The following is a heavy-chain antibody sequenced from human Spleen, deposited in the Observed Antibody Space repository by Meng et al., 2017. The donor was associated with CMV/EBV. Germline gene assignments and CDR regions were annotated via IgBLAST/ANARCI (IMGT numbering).Heavy chain of an antibody. D-gene: IGHD2-2*01. CDR1: TFNFSRYS. CDR2: ISSSSSLI. V-gene: IGHV3-21*01. Sequence: GGSLRLSCAASTFNFSRYSMNWVRQAPGKGLEWVSSISSSSSLIYYADSVKGRFTISRDNARNSLYLQMNSLRAEDTAVYYCARYCSSTSCYRNYYYGMDVWGQGTMVTVSS. CDR3: ARYCSSTSCYRNYYYGMDV. J-gene: IGHJ6*02.